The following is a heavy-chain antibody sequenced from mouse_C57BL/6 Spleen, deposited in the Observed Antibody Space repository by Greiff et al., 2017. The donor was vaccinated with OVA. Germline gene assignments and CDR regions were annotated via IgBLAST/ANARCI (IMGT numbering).Heavy chain of an antibody. Sequence: EVQLVESEGGLVQPGSSMKLSCTASGFTFSDYYMAWVRQVPEKGLEWVANINYDGSSTYYLDSLKSRFIISRDNAKNILYLQMSSLKSEDTATYYCARDLYYYGSAGYWYFDVWGTGTTVTVSS. CDR3: ARDLYYYGSAGYWYFDV. CDR2: INYDGSST. V-gene: IGHV5-16*01. CDR1: GFTFSDYY. D-gene: IGHD1-1*01. J-gene: IGHJ1*03.